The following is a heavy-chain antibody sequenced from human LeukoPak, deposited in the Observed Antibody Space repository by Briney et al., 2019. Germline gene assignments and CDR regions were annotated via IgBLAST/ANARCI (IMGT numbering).Heavy chain of an antibody. Sequence: GGSLRLSCAASGFTFSDYSMTWVRQAPGKGLEWVATIKDGGSEKYYVDSVKGRFTISRDNAGNSVHLQINSLRAEDTAVYYCARGGHRNLDYWGQGALVTVSS. CDR3: ARGGHRNLDY. V-gene: IGHV3-7*05. CDR1: GFTFSDYS. CDR2: IKDGGSEK. J-gene: IGHJ4*02.